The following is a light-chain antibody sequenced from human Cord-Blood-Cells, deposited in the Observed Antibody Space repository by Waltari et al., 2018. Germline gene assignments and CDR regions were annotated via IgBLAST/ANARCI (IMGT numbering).Light chain of an antibody. V-gene: IGLV2-23*01. Sequence: QSALTQPASVSGSPGQSITISCTGTSSDVGRYNLVSWYQQHPGKAPKRMIYEGSKRPSGVSNRFSGSKSGNTASLTISGLQAEDEADYYCCSYAGSSTHVVFGGGTELTVL. CDR3: CSYAGSSTHVV. J-gene: IGLJ2*01. CDR2: EGS. CDR1: SSDVGRYNL.